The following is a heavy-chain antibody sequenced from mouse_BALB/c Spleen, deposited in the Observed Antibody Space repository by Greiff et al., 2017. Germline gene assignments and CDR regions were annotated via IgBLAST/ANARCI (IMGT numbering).Heavy chain of an antibody. D-gene: IGHD1-2*01. CDR3: ARRGVTTALDY. Sequence: VQLQQSGPQLVRPGASVKISCKASGYSFTSYWMHWVKQRPGQGLEWIGMIDPSDSETRLNQKFKDKATLTVDKSSSTAYMQLSSPTSEDSAVYYSARRGVTTALDYWGQGTTLTVSA. CDR1: GYSFTSYW. V-gene: IGHV1S126*01. J-gene: IGHJ2*01. CDR2: IDPSDSET.